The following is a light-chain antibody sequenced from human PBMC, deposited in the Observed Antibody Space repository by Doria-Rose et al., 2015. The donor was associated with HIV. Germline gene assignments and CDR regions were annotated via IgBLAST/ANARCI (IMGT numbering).Light chain of an antibody. V-gene: IGLV2-14*03. CDR1: STAVGGYNY. Sequence: SVPIQPASVSGSPGQSIIISCTGTSTAVGGYNYVSWYQQHPGKAPKLMIYDVSIRPSGVSNRFSGSKSGDTASLTISGLQAEDEADYYCSSYTTSSTLVFGGGTKLTGL. CDR2: DVS. J-gene: IGLJ3*02. CDR3: SSYTTSSTLV.